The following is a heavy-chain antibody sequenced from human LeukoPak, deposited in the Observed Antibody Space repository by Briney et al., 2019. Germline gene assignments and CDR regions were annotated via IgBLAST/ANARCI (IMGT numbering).Heavy chain of an antibody. CDR1: GFTFSNFW. V-gene: IGHV3-7*03. CDR3: AKKGLAVAGPAHFDY. Sequence: GGSLRLSCTASGFTFSNFWMGWVRQAPGKGLEWVANIKQDETEKFYLGSVKGRFTISRDNAKNSLYLQMNSLRVEDTALYYCAKKGLAVAGPAHFDYWGQGTLVTVSS. D-gene: IGHD6-19*01. J-gene: IGHJ4*02. CDR2: IKQDETEK.